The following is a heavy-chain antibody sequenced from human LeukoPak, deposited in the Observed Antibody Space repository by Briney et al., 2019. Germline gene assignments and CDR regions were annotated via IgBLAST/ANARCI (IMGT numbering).Heavy chain of an antibody. CDR3: ASDRPSSSGITIFGVVNHYYGMDV. Sequence: SETLSLTCTVSGGSISSSSYYWGWIRQPPGKGLEWIGSIYYSGSTYYNPSLKRRVTMSVDTSKNQFSLKLSSVTAADTAVYYCASDRPSSSGITIFGVVNHYYGMDVWGQGTTVTVSS. CDR2: IYYSGST. D-gene: IGHD3-3*01. CDR1: GGSISSSSYY. J-gene: IGHJ6*02. V-gene: IGHV4-39*01.